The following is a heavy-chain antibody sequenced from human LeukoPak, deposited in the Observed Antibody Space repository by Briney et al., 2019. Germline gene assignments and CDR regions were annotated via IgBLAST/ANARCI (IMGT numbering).Heavy chain of an antibody. J-gene: IGHJ4*02. D-gene: IGHD1-26*01. CDR1: GASVGSAGYH. V-gene: IGHV4-61*08. Sequence: PSETLSLTCTVSGASVGSAGYHWSWIRQPPGGRLEWIGYIYYISNTNYNPSLKSRVTMSVDPSKNQFSLKLNSVTAADTAVYYCARTQSQSGSYRYYFGYWGQGTLVTVSS. CDR2: IYYISNT. CDR3: ARTQSQSGSYRYYFGY.